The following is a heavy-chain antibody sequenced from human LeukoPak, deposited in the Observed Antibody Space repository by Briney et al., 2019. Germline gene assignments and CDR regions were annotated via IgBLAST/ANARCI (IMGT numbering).Heavy chain of an antibody. Sequence: ASVNVSCKASGYSFTSYYIHWVRQAPGQGLEWMGIINPSGGSTSYAQKFQGRVTMTRDTSTSTVYMDLSSLRSEDTAVYYCATDGSSTDDYYFDYWGQGTLVTVSS. D-gene: IGHD2-2*01. CDR1: GYSFTSYY. J-gene: IGHJ4*02. CDR2: INPSGGST. V-gene: IGHV1-46*01. CDR3: ATDGSSTDDYYFDY.